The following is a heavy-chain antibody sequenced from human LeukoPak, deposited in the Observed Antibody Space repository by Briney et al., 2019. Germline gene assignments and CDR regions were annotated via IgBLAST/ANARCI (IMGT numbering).Heavy chain of an antibody. CDR2: IYYSGST. V-gene: IGHV4-39*01. CDR1: GGSISSSSYY. CDR3: ARHYYDSSGYYSLWYFDL. Sequence: SETLSLTCTVSGGSISSSSYYWGWIRQPPGTGLEWIGSIYYSGSTYYNPSLKSRVTISVDTSKNQFSLKLSSVTAADTAVYYCARHYYDSSGYYSLWYFDLWGRGTLVTVSS. J-gene: IGHJ2*01. D-gene: IGHD3-22*01.